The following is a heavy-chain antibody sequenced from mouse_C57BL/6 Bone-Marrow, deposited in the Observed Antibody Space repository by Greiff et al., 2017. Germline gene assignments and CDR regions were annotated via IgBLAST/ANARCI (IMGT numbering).Heavy chain of an antibody. J-gene: IGHJ1*03. CDR3: ALFITTVVATSDWYFDV. CDR2: IDPSDSYT. V-gene: IGHV1-59*01. CDR1: GYTFTSYW. D-gene: IGHD1-1*01. Sequence: QVQLQQPGAELVRPGTSVKLSCKASGYTFTSYWMHWVKQRPGQGLEWIGVIDPSDSYTNYNQKFKGKATLTVDTSSSTAYMQLSSLTSEDSAVYYCALFITTVVATSDWYFDVWGTGTTVTVSS.